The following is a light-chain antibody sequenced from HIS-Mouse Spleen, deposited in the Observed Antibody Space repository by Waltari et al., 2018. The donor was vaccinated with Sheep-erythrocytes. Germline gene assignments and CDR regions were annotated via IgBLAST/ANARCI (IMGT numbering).Light chain of an antibody. CDR3: SSYAGSNTVV. J-gene: IGLJ2*01. CDR1: SSDVGGYNY. Sequence: QSALTQPRSVSGSPGQSVTISCTGTSSDVGGYNYVSWYQQHPGKAPKLMIYEVSKRPSGVPYRFSGSNSGNTASLTVSGLQAEDEADYYCSSYAGSNTVVFGGGTKLTVL. V-gene: IGLV2-8*01. CDR2: EVS.